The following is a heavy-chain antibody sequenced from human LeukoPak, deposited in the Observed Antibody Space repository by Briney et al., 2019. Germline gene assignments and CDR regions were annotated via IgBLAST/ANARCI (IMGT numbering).Heavy chain of an antibody. J-gene: IGHJ4*02. CDR2: IFYSGST. Sequence: PSETLSLTCTVSGGSISGYYWSWIRQPPGKGLEWIGYIFYSGSTNYNPSLKSRVTISVDTSKNQFSLKLSSVTAADTAVYYCAGGEWDLLFDYWGQGTLVTVSS. V-gene: IGHV4-59*01. D-gene: IGHD1-26*01. CDR1: GGSISGYY. CDR3: AGGEWDLLFDY.